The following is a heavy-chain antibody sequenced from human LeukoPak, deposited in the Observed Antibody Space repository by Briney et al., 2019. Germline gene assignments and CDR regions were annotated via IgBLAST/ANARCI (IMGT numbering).Heavy chain of an antibody. J-gene: IGHJ3*02. V-gene: IGHV3-74*01. CDR3: ARPSGSYYYDAFDI. CDR2: INSDGSST. Sequence: GGSLILSCAASGFTFSGYWIHWVRQAPGKGLVWVSRINSDGSSTSYADSVKGRFTISRDNAKKTLYLQMNSLRAEDTAVYYCARPSGSYYYDAFDIWGQGTMVTVSS. D-gene: IGHD3-10*01. CDR1: GFTFSGYW.